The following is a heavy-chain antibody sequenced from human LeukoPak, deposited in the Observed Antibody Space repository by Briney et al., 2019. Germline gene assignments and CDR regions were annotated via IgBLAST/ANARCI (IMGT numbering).Heavy chain of an antibody. V-gene: IGHV4-4*07. Sequence: PSETLSLTCTVSGGSISSYYWSWIRQPAGKGLEWIGRISPSGNTNYNPSLKSRVTMSLDTSRNQFSLKLSSVTAADTAVYYCARYLGELDAFDIWGQGTMVTVSS. CDR2: ISPSGNT. D-gene: IGHD1-7*01. CDR1: GGSISSYY. CDR3: ARYLGELDAFDI. J-gene: IGHJ3*02.